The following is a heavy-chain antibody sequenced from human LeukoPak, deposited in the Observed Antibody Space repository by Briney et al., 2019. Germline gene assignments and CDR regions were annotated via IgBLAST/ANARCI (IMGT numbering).Heavy chain of an antibody. V-gene: IGHV4-4*07. CDR2: ISASGSA. CDR1: GDSISNY. D-gene: IGHD2-2*01. CDR3: ARSRSYYYYYMDV. J-gene: IGHJ6*03. Sequence: SETLSLTCTVSGDSISNYWSWIRQPAGKGLEWIGRISASGSANYNPSLKSRVTMSVDTSKNQFSLRLSSVTAADTAVYYCARSRSYYYYYMDVWGKGTTVTVS.